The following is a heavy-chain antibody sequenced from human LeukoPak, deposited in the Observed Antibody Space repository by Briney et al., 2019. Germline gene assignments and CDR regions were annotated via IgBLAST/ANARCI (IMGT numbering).Heavy chain of an antibody. CDR1: GGSISSSNW. CDR2: IYHSGST. CDR3: ARGGPAAPGSVDP. D-gene: IGHD2-2*01. J-gene: IGHJ5*02. Sequence: SETLSLTCAVSGGSISSSNWWSWVRQPPGKGLEWMGEIYHSGSTNYNPSLKSRVTISVDKSKNQFSLKLSSVTAADTAVYYCARGGPAAPGSVDPWGQGTLVTVSS. V-gene: IGHV4-4*02.